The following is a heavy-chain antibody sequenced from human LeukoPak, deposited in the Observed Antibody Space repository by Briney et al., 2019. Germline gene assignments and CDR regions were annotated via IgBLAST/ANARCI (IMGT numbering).Heavy chain of an antibody. Sequence: SWAVSLTCTVSGGSISKGGYYWRGLRQHRERGGEGIGYIYYRGTNYYNSLLKSRVTISVDTSKNQFSLKLSSVTAADTAVYYCASRIQPVINEYYYYYMDVWGKGTTVTVSS. D-gene: IGHD2/OR15-2a*01. V-gene: IGHV4-31*03. CDR1: GGSISKGGYY. CDR2: IYYRGTN. CDR3: ASRIQPVINEYYYYYMDV. J-gene: IGHJ6*03.